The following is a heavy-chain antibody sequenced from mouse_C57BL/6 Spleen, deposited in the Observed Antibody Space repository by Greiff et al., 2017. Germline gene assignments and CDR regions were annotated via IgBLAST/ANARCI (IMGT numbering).Heavy chain of an antibody. D-gene: IGHD1-1*01. J-gene: IGHJ1*03. CDR3: ARRGGYYGSSYWYFDV. CDR1: GYTFTSYW. Sequence: QVQLKQPGAELVRPGSSVKLSCKASGYTFTSYWMAWVKQRPGQGLEWIGNIYPSDSETHYNQKFKDKATLTVDKSSSTAYMQLSSLTSEDSAVYYCARRGGYYGSSYWYFDVWGTGTTVTVSS. V-gene: IGHV1-61*01. CDR2: IYPSDSET.